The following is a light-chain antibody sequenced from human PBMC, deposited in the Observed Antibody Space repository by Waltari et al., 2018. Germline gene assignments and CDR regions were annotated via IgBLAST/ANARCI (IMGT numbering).Light chain of an antibody. CDR1: SSNIGAGYD. CDR3: QSYDSSLSGSV. V-gene: IGLV1-40*01. J-gene: IGLJ3*02. Sequence: QSVLTQPPSVSGAPGQRVTISCTGSSSNIGAGYDVPWYQQLPGTAPKLLIYANSNRPSGVPDRFSGSKSGTSASLAITGLQAEDEADYYCQSYDSSLSGSVFGGGTKLTVL. CDR2: ANS.